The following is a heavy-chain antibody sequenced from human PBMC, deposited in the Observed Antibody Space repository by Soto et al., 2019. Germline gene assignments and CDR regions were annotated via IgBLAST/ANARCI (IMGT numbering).Heavy chain of an antibody. D-gene: IGHD6-6*01. V-gene: IGHV5-51*01. CDR1: GYSFTSYW. J-gene: IGHJ6*02. CDR3: ASGYSSSSRDYYYYGMDV. CDR2: IYPGDSDT. Sequence: GESLKISCKGSGYSFTSYWIGWVRQMPGKGLEWMGFIYPGDSDTRYSPSFQGQVTISADKSISTAHLQWSRLKASDTAMYYGASGYSSSSRDYYYYGMDVWGQGTSVTVSS.